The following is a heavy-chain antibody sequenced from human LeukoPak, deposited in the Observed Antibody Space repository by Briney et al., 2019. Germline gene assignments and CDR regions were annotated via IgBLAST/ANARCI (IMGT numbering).Heavy chain of an antibody. CDR3: ARGRTVVTPKGAFDI. CDR1: GASINNHY. Sequence: SETLSLTCTVSGASINNHYWSWIRQPPGKRLEWVGYIYYSGSTDYNPSLKSRVTMLVDTSKDQFSLKLYSVTAADTAVYYCARGRTVVTPKGAFDIWGQGTKVTVSS. V-gene: IGHV4-59*11. CDR2: IYYSGST. D-gene: IGHD4-23*01. J-gene: IGHJ3*02.